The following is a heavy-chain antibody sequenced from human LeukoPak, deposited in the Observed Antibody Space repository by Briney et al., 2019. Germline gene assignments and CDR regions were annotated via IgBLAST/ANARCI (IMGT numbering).Heavy chain of an antibody. J-gene: IGHJ5*02. D-gene: IGHD1-7*01. CDR2: IFYSGST. CDR3: ARGPRRQTAQAGTTWGNWFDP. V-gene: IGHV4-39*07. Sequence: SETLSLTCTVSSGSISTSNYYWGWVRQPPGKALEWIGNIFYSGSTYYSPSLKSRVTISVDTSKNQFSLKLSPVTAADTAVYYCARGPRRQTAQAGTTWGNWFDPWGQGTLVTVSS. CDR1: SGSISTSNYY.